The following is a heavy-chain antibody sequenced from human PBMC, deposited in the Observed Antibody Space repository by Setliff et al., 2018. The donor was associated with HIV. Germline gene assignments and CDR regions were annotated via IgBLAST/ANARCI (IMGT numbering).Heavy chain of an antibody. D-gene: IGHD3-10*01. CDR3: ATAFPGSPAGIDY. Sequence: GASVKVSCKASGYTFTSYPMHWVRQAPGQGLGWMGVINTSGGSAGYAEKFRGRVTMTRDTSTSTVHMDLRNLRSEDTAVYYCATAFPGSPAGIDYWGQGTLVTVSS. CDR1: GYTFTSYP. CDR2: INTSGGSA. V-gene: IGHV1-46*01. J-gene: IGHJ4*02.